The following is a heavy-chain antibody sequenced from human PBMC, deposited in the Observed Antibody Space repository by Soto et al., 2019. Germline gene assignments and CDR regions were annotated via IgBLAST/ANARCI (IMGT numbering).Heavy chain of an antibody. J-gene: IGHJ4*02. CDR2: IYWNDDK. CDR3: AHGRGYTVTEDYFDY. V-gene: IGHV2-5*01. Sequence: PTLVNPTQTLTLTCTFSGFSLSTSGVGVGWIRQPPGKALEWLALIYWNDDKRYSPSLKSRLTITKDTSKNQVVLTMTNMDPVDTATYYCAHGRGYTVTEDYFDYWGQGTLVAVSS. D-gene: IGHD4-17*01. CDR1: GFSLSTSGVG.